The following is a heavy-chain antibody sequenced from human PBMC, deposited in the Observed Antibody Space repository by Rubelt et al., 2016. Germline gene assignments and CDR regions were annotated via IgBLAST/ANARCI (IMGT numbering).Heavy chain of an antibody. J-gene: IGHJ4*02. CDR1: GYTFTGYY. D-gene: IGHD5-12*01. Sequence: QVQLVQSGAEVKKPGASVKVSCTASGYTFTGYYLHWVRQAPGQGLEWRGWINPNSGGTKYAQKFKSRVTMTRDTSVSPCDMELSRLTSDDTAVYYCARGNSGYDYGLDYWGQGTLVTVSS. CDR2: INPNSGGT. CDR3: ARGNSGYDYGLDY. V-gene: IGHV1-2*02.